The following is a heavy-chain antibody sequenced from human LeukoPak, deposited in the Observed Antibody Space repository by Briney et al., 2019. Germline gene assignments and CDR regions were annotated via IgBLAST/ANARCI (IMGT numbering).Heavy chain of an antibody. J-gene: IGHJ6*02. CDR1: GFTFSSYW. CDR2: IKQDGSEK. CDR3: ARDYWNYYFYALDV. Sequence: PGGSLRLSCAASGFTFSSYWMSLVRQAPGKVLEWVANIKQDGSEKYYVGSVKRRFTISRDNAENLLYLQMSSLRAEDTAVYYCARDYWNYYFYALDVWGQGTTVTVSS. V-gene: IGHV3-7*04. D-gene: IGHD2-15*01.